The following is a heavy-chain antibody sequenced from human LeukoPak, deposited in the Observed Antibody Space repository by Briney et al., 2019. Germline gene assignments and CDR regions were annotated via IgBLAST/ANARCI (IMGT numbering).Heavy chain of an antibody. CDR3: AKDFHYYGSGSYYNSSPFDY. CDR2: IRYDGSNK. CDR1: GFTFSSYG. V-gene: IGHV3-30*02. D-gene: IGHD3-10*01. J-gene: IGHJ4*02. Sequence: PGGSLRLSCAASGFTFSSYGMHWVRQAPGKGLEWVAFIRYDGSNKYYADSAKGRFTISRDNSKNTLYLQMNSLRAEDTAVYYCAKDFHYYGSGSYYNSSPFDYWGQGTLVTVSS.